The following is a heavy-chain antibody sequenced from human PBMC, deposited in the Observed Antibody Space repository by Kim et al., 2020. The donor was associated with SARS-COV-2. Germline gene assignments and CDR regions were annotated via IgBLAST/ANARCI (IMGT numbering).Heavy chain of an antibody. D-gene: IGHD3-3*01. Sequence: YNPSRKSRVTISVDTSKDQCSLKLSSVTAADTAVYYCARQGDDFWSGYWNWGQGTLVTVSS. V-gene: IGHV4-39*01. J-gene: IGHJ4*02. CDR3: ARQGDDFWSGYWN.